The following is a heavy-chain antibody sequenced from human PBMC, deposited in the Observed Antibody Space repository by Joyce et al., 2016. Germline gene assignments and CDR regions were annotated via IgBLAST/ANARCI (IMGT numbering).Heavy chain of an antibody. V-gene: IGHV1-69*01. CDR2: IIPIFGTA. J-gene: IGHJ6*03. CDR1: GGTFSNYA. Sequence: QVQLVQSGAEVKKPGSSVNVSCKTSGGTFSNYAISWVRQAPGQGLEWMGGIIPIFGTANYARKCRGRVTITADESTTTAYMELNSLRSEDTVVYYCARTPTYYHYYYYMDVWGKGTTVTVS. CDR3: ARTPTYYHYYYYMDV.